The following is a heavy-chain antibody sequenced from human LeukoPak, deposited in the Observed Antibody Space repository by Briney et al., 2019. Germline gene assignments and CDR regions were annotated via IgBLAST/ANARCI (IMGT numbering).Heavy chain of an antibody. V-gene: IGHV4-34*01. CDR1: GGCFSGYY. D-gene: IGHD4-17*01. CDR2: INHSGST. Sequence: SETLSLTCAVYGGCFSGYYWSWIRQPPGKGQEWIGEINHSGSTNYNPSLKSRVTISVDTSKNQFSLKLSSVTAADTAVYYCARGPLTTVTTQDYWGQGTLVTVSS. CDR3: ARGPLTTVTTQDY. J-gene: IGHJ4*02.